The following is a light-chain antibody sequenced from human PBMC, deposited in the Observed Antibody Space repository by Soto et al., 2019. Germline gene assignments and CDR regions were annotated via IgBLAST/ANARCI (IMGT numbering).Light chain of an antibody. CDR1: QSVYNNY. CDR2: GAS. J-gene: IGKJ1*01. CDR3: QQYGSSPGT. Sequence: EIVLTQSLGTLSLSPGERASLSCRASQSVYNNYLAWYQQKPGQAPRLLINGASIRATGIPDRFSGSGSGTDFTLTISRLEPEDFVVYYCQQYGSSPGTFGQGTKVEVK. V-gene: IGKV3-20*01.